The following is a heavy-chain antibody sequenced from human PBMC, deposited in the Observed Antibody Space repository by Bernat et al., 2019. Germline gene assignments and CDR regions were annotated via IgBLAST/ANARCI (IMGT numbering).Heavy chain of an antibody. D-gene: IGHD4-23*01. CDR1: GFTFSSYG. J-gene: IGHJ5*02. V-gene: IGHV3-30*18. CDR3: AKDTSGGNNNWFDP. Sequence: QVQLVESGGGLVQPGRSLRLSCAASGFTFSSYGMHWVRQAPGKGLEWVAVISYDGSNKYYADSVKGRFTISRDNSKNTLYLQMNSLRAEDTAVYYCAKDTSGGNNNWFDPWGQGTLVTVSS. CDR2: ISYDGSNK.